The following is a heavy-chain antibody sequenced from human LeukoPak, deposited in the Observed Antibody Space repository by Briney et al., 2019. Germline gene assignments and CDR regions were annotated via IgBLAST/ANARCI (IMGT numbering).Heavy chain of an antibody. D-gene: IGHD1-26*01. V-gene: IGHV3-64D*06. J-gene: IGHJ4*02. CDR2: ISSDGGST. Sequence: GGSLRLSCSASGFTFSSYAMHWVRQAPGKGLEYVSAISSDGGSTYYADSVKGRFTIPRDNSKNTLYLQMSSLRAEDTAVYYCVMVGATKNNYWGQGTLVTVSS. CDR3: VMVGATKNNY. CDR1: GFTFSSYA.